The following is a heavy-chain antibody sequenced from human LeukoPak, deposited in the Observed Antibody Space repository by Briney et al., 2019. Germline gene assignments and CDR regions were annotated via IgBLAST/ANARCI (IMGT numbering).Heavy chain of an antibody. Sequence: SETLSLTCTVSGGSISSYYWSWIRQPPGKGLEWIGYIYYSGSTYYNPSLKSRVTISVDTSKNQFSLKLSSVTAADTAVYYCARRISGSFRDYWGQGTLVTVSS. CDR1: GGSISSYY. CDR3: ARRISGSFRDY. CDR2: IYYSGST. J-gene: IGHJ4*02. V-gene: IGHV4-59*08. D-gene: IGHD1-26*01.